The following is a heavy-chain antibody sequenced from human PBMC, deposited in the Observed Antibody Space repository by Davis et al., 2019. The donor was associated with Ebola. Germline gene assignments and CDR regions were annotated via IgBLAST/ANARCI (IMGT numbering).Heavy chain of an antibody. CDR2: ISYGGRT. J-gene: IGHJ5*02. V-gene: IGHV4-34*01. D-gene: IGHD5-12*01. CDR3: ARAQGRYSGYVDP. Sequence: SETLSLTCAVYGGSFSGYFWTWIRQPPGKGLEWIGEISYGGRTKYNPSLKSRVTISVDTSKNQFSLKLSSVTAADTAVYYCARAQGRYSGYVDPWGQGTLVTVSS. CDR1: GGSFSGYF.